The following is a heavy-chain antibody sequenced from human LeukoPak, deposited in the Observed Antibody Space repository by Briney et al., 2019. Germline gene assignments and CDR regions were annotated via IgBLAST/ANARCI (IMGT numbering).Heavy chain of an antibody. CDR2: INSDGSST. D-gene: IGHD3-22*01. J-gene: IGHJ5*02. CDR1: GFTSSSYW. CDR3: VGAIVVVDNNWFDP. V-gene: IGHV3-74*01. Sequence: PGGSLRLSCAASGFTSSSYWMHWVRQAPGKGLVWVSRINSDGSSTSYADSVKGRFTISRDNAKNTLYLQMNSLRAEDTAVYYCVGAIVVVDNNWFDPWGQGTLVTDSS.